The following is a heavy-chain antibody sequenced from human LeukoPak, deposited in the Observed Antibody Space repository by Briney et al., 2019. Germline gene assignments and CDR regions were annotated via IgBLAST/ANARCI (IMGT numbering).Heavy chain of an antibody. Sequence: SVKVSCKASGYTFTSYGISWVRQAPGQGLEWMGGILPVLGTANYAQRFQGRVTITTDESTSTAYMELSSLRSEDTAVYFCARARGRAMREGRATPGFYYYMDVWGKGTTVTVSS. D-gene: IGHD2-2*01. CDR2: ILPVLGTA. V-gene: IGHV1-69*05. CDR1: GYTFTSYG. CDR3: ARARGRAMREGRATPGFYYYMDV. J-gene: IGHJ6*03.